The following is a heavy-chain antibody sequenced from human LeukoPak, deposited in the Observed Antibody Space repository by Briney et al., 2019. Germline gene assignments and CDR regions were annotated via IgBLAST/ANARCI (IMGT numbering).Heavy chain of an antibody. CDR3: ARSYDTTGYYFNLGFEY. CDR2: IYYSGST. J-gene: IGHJ4*02. Sequence: PSETLSLTCTVSGGSISSYYWSWIRQPPGKGLEWIAYIYYSGSTNYNPSLKSRVTISVDTSKNQFSLKLSSVTAADTAVYYCARSYDTTGYYFNLGFEYWGQGTLVTVSS. D-gene: IGHD3-22*01. CDR1: GGSISSYY. V-gene: IGHV4-59*08.